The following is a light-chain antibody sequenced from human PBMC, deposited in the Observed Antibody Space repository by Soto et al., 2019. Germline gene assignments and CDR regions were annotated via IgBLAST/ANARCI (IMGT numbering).Light chain of an antibody. CDR3: QHYKMYSPWT. CDR1: QSITTW. Sequence: DIQMTQSPSALSPYVGGSLTLTCRASQSITTWLAWYQQRPGKAPKLLIYDVYSLQSGVPSRFSGSGSGTEFTLTISRLQPDDLATYYGQHYKMYSPWTFGQGTKLDIK. J-gene: IGKJ1*01. CDR2: DVY. V-gene: IGKV1-5*01.